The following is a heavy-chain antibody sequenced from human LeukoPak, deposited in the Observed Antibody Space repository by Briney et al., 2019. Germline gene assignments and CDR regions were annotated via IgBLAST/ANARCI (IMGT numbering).Heavy chain of an antibody. CDR2: ISWNSGSI. CDR3: AKDNGSGSSKADPFDY. CDR1: GFTFDDYA. J-gene: IGHJ4*02. V-gene: IGHV3-9*01. Sequence: PGGSLRLSCAASGFTFDDYAMHWVRQAPGKGLEWVSGISWNSGSIGYADSVKGRFTISRDNAKNSLYLQMNSLRAEDTALYYCAKDNGSGSSKADPFDYWGQGTLVTVSS. D-gene: IGHD3-10*01.